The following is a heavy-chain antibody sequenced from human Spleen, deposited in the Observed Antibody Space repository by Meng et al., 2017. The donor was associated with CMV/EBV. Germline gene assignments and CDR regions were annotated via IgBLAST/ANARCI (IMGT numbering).Heavy chain of an antibody. D-gene: IGHD3-22*01. CDR3: ARTYYYDSSGYKYAFDI. CDR2: INHSGST. V-gene: IGHV4-34*01. CDR1: GGSFSGYY. J-gene: IGHJ3*02. Sequence: HVLLQQGGAGLLKPSEALSLTCAVYGGSFSGYYWSWIRQPPGKGLEWIGEINHSGSTNYNPSLKSRVTISVDTSKNQFSLKLSSVTAADTAVYYCARTYYYDSSGYKYAFDIWGQGTMVTVSS.